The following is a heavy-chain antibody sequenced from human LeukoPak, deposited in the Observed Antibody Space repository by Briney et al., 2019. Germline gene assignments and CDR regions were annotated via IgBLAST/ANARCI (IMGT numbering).Heavy chain of an antibody. V-gene: IGHV1-2*02. CDR3: ARGVGSSWFAD. D-gene: IGHD6-13*01. CDR1: GYTFTANY. J-gene: IGHJ5*02. Sequence: GASVKVSCKASGYTFTANYIHWVRQAPGQGLEWMGWINPNSAATSYAQNFEGRVTMTRDTSMTTHYMELSRPTSDDTAVYYCARGVGSSWFADWGQGTLVTVSS. CDR2: INPNSAAT.